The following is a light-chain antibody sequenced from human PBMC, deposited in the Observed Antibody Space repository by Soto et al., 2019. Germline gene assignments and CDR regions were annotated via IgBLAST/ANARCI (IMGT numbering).Light chain of an antibody. Sequence: IGMTQSPATLSVSPGERATLSCRASQTIYSNVAWYQQRPGQPPRLLIYRSSSRATGIPARFSGSWSGTEFTLTINSLQSEDVAVYYCQQYQNLWTFGQGTKVEI. CDR1: QTIYSN. CDR3: QQYQNLWT. J-gene: IGKJ1*01. V-gene: IGKV3-15*01. CDR2: RSS.